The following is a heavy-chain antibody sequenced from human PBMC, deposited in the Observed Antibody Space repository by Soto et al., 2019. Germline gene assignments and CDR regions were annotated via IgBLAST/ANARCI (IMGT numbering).Heavy chain of an antibody. D-gene: IGHD2-2*01. Sequence: SETLSLTCAVSGGSISSSNWWSWVRQPPGKGLEWIGEIYHSGSTNYNPSLKSRVTISVDKSKNQFSLKLSSVTAADTAVYYCARTVVVPAATLDVWGQGTTVTVS. CDR3: ARTVVVPAATLDV. J-gene: IGHJ6*02. CDR2: IYHSGST. CDR1: GGSISSSNW. V-gene: IGHV4-4*02.